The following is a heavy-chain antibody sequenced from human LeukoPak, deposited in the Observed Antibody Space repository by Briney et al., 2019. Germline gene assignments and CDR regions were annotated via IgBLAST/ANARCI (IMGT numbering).Heavy chain of an antibody. D-gene: IGHD3-10*01. V-gene: IGHV3-48*01. CDR1: GFTLSNYN. CDR3: AKDHYVSGRYDAFDI. Sequence: GGSLRLSCAASGFTLSNYNMNWVRQAPGKGLEWVSHISISGSTIYYADSVKGRFTISRDNAKNTLYLQMNSLRAEDTAVYYCAKDHYVSGRYDAFDIWGQGTMVTVSS. J-gene: IGHJ3*02. CDR2: ISISGSTI.